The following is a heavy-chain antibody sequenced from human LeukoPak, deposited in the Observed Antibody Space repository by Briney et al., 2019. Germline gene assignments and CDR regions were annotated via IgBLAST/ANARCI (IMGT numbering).Heavy chain of an antibody. CDR3: ARSTGTMVTTYLRYFDY. D-gene: IGHD4-17*01. V-gene: IGHV4-34*01. CDR1: GGSFSGYY. J-gene: IGHJ4*02. CDR2: INHSGST. Sequence: SETLSLTCAVYGGSFSGYYWSWIRQPPGKGLEWIGEINHSGSTNYNPSLKSRVTISVDTSKNQFSLKLSSVTAADTAVYYCARSTGTMVTTYLRYFDYSGQGTLVTVCS.